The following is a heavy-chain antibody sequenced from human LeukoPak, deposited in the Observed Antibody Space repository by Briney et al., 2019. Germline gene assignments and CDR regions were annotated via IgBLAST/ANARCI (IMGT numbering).Heavy chain of an antibody. CDR2: VSNDGRNE. CDR1: GFTFSSYG. CDR3: ARDSASTPLDY. V-gene: IGHV3-33*01. Sequence: PGGSLRLSCATSGFTFSSYGIHWVRQAPGKGMEWVAGVSNDGRNEYYADSVQGRFSISRDNSKNTVYLQMNSLRAEDTAVYYCARDSASTPLDYWGQGTLVTVSS. J-gene: IGHJ4*02. D-gene: IGHD1-26*01.